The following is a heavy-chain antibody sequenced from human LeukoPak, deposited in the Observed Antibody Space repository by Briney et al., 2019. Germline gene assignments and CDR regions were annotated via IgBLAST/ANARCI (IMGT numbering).Heavy chain of an antibody. CDR1: GGSISSYY. CDR3: ARVARWFGELINAFDI. D-gene: IGHD3-10*01. CDR2: IYYSGST. J-gene: IGHJ3*02. V-gene: IGHV4-59*01. Sequence: PSETLSLICTVSGGSISSYYWSWIRQPPGKGLEWIGYIYYSGSTNHNPSLKSRVTISVDTSKNQFSLKLSSVTAADTAVYYCARVARWFGELINAFDIWGQGTLVTVSS.